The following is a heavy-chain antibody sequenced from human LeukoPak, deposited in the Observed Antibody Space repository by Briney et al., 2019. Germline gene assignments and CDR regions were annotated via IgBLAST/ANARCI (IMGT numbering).Heavy chain of an antibody. D-gene: IGHD2-2*02. J-gene: IGHJ4*02. V-gene: IGHV1-18*01. CDR3: ARGGRGVVVPAAIDY. Sequence: ALVKVSCKASGYTFTSYGISWVRQAPGQGLEWMGWISAYNGNTNYAQKLQGRVTMTTDTSTSTAYMELRSLRSDDTAVYYCARGGRGVVVPAAIDYWGQGTLVTVSS. CDR2: ISAYNGNT. CDR1: GYTFTSYG.